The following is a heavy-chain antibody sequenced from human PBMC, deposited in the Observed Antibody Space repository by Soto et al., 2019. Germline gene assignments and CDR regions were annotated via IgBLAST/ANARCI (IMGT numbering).Heavy chain of an antibody. CDR1: GFTFENYA. Sequence: PGGSLRLSCVASGFTFENYAMSWVRQAPGKGLEWVSAISGSGGTTYYSDSVKGRFTISRDNSKNTLYLQMNSLRAEDTAVYYCAKDHPSQLYGMDVWGQGTTVTVSS. V-gene: IGHV3-23*01. J-gene: IGHJ6*02. CDR2: ISGSGGTT. CDR3: AKDHPSQLYGMDV. D-gene: IGHD2-2*01.